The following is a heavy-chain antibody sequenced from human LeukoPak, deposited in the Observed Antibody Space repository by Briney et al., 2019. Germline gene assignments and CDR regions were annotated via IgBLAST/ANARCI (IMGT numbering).Heavy chain of an antibody. Sequence: ASVKVSCKASGYTFTSYGISWVRQAPGQGLEWMGWMNPNSGNTGYAQKFQGRVTMTRNTSISTAYMELSSLRSEDTAVYYCARSLITDDAFDIWGQGTMVTVSS. D-gene: IGHD3-16*01. J-gene: IGHJ3*02. V-gene: IGHV1-8*02. CDR1: GYTFTSYG. CDR2: MNPNSGNT. CDR3: ARSLITDDAFDI.